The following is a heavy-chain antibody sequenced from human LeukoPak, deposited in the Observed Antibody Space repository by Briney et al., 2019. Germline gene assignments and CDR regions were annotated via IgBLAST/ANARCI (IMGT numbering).Heavy chain of an antibody. D-gene: IGHD1-1*01. CDR1: GFTVSSNY. CDR2: IYSGGST. V-gene: IGHV3-53*01. Sequence: GGSLRLSCAASGFTVSSNYMSWVRQAPGKGLEWVSVIYSGGSTYYADSSKGRFTISRDNSKNTLYLQMNSVRAEDTAVYYCARGHDNSENWFDPWGQGTLLTVSS. CDR3: ARGHDNSENWFDP. J-gene: IGHJ5*02.